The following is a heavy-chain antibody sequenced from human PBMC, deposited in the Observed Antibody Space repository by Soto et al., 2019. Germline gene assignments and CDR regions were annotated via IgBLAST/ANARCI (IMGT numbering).Heavy chain of an antibody. CDR1: GFTFSGSA. J-gene: IGHJ4*02. Sequence: PGGSLRLSCAASGFTFSGSAMHWVRQASGKGLEWVGRIRSKANSYATAYAASVKGRFTISRDDSKNTAYLQMNSLKTEDTAVYYCTRLLSRTANDYWGQGTLVTVSS. CDR3: TRLLSRTANDY. V-gene: IGHV3-73*01. CDR2: IRSKANSYAT.